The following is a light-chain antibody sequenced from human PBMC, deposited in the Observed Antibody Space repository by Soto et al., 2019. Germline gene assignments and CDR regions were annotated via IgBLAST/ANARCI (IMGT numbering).Light chain of an antibody. Sequence: QAVVTQSPSASASLGASVKLTCTLSGEHSRNAIAWHQQQPEKGPRYLMKLNSDGSHSNGDGIPDRFSGSSSGAERYLTISSLQSEDEADYYCQTWGTGILVFGGGTKLTVL. J-gene: IGLJ2*01. CDR1: GEHSRNA. V-gene: IGLV4-69*01. CDR2: LNSDGSH. CDR3: QTWGTGILV.